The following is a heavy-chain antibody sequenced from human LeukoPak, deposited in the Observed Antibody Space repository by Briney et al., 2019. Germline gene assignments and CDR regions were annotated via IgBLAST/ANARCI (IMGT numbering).Heavy chain of an antibody. J-gene: IGHJ4*02. CDR1: GYTFTSYF. CDR3: ASCSGGSCYALQFDY. Sequence: ASVKVSCKASGYTFTSYFIHWVRQAPGQGLEWMGIINPSGGSTSYAQKFQGRVTMTRDTSTSTVYMELSSLRSEDTAVYYCASCSGGSCYALQFDYWGQGTLVTVSS. V-gene: IGHV1-46*01. D-gene: IGHD2-15*01. CDR2: INPSGGST.